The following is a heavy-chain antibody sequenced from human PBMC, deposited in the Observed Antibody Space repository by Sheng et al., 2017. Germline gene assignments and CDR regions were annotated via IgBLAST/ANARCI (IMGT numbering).Heavy chain of an antibody. V-gene: IGHV3-23*01. CDR1: GFTFSSYA. D-gene: IGHD3-16*01. Sequence: EVQLLESGGGLVQPGGSLRLSCAASGFTFSSYAMNWVRQAPGKGLEWVSAISGSGDSTYYADSVKGRFTISRDNSKNTLYLQMNSLRAEDTALYYCAKLGHGSYSMGAHWGQGTLVTVSS. J-gene: IGHJ4*02. CDR2: ISGSGDST. CDR3: AKLGHGSYSMGAH.